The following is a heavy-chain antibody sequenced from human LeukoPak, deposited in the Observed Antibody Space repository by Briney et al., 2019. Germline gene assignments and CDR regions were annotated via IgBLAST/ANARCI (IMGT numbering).Heavy chain of an antibody. J-gene: IGHJ4*02. CDR1: GFTFGDYA. Sequence: PGGSLRLSCTAPGFTFGDYAMSWVRQAPGKGLEWVGFIRSKAYGGTTEYAASVKGRFTISRDDSKSIAYLQMNSLKTEDTAVYYCTSFHYYDSSGSLDYWGQGTLVTVSS. CDR3: TSFHYYDSSGSLDY. V-gene: IGHV3-49*04. D-gene: IGHD3-22*01. CDR2: IRSKAYGGTT.